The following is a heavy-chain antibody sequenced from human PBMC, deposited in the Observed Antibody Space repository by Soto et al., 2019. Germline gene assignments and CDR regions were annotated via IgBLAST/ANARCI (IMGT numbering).Heavy chain of an antibody. Sequence: QLQLQESGPGLVKPSETLSLTCTVSGGSISSSSYYWGWIRQPPGKGLEWIGSIYYSGSTYYNPSLQRRAXXXLXXSNAQFPHKLRSATAADSAVYYVARSPITMVPEADWGQGTLVTVSS. V-gene: IGHV4-39*01. CDR3: ARSPITMVPEAD. CDR1: GGSISSSSYY. J-gene: IGHJ4*02. D-gene: IGHD3-10*01. CDR2: IYYSGST.